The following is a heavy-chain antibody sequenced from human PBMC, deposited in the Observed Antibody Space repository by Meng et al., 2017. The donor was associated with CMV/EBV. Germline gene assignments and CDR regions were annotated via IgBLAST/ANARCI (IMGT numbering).Heavy chain of an antibody. CDR1: GFTFSSYG. V-gene: IGHV3-30*02. D-gene: IGHD3-3*01. J-gene: IGHJ6*02. CDR3: AKDTIFGVDLNYYGMDV. CDR2: IRYVGSNK. Sequence: GESLKISCAASGFTFSSYGMHWVRQAPGKGLEWVAFIRYVGSNKYYADSVKGRFTISRDNSKNTLYLQMNSLRAEDTAVYYCAKDTIFGVDLNYYGMDVWGQGTTVTVSS.